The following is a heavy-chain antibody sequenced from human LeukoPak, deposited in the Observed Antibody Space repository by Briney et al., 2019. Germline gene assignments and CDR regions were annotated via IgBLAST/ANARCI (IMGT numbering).Heavy chain of an antibody. Sequence: PSETLSLTCTVSGGSISSYYWSWIRQPAGKGLESIGHISTSGSTNYNPSLKSRVTMSVDTSKNQFSLKLTSVTAADAAVYYCARLVGSSWYREVLRGRDYWGQGTLVTVSS. CDR3: ARLVGSSWYREVLRGRDY. V-gene: IGHV4-4*07. J-gene: IGHJ4*02. CDR2: ISTSGST. CDR1: GGSISSYY. D-gene: IGHD6-13*01.